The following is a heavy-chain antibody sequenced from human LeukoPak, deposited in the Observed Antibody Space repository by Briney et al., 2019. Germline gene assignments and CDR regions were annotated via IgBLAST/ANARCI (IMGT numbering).Heavy chain of an antibody. D-gene: IGHD6-13*01. CDR3: ARHSSSWCSGGNFDY. CDR2: ISSSSSYI. V-gene: IGHV3-21*01. Sequence: GRSLRLSCAASGFTFSSYSMNWVRQAPGKGLEWVSSISSSSSYIYYADSVKGRFTISRDNAKNSLYLQMNSLRAEDTAVYYCARHSSSWCSGGNFDYWGQGTLVTVSS. J-gene: IGHJ4*02. CDR1: GFTFSSYS.